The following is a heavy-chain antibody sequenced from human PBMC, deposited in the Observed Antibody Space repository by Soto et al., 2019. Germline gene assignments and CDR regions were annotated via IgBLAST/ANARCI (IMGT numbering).Heavy chain of an antibody. CDR3: AKVTFGQLLPTSFDY. V-gene: IGHV3-23*01. CDR2: ISGSGGRT. J-gene: IGHJ4*02. D-gene: IGHD3-10*01. Sequence: PGGTLKLSCAASGFTFSSYAMSWVRQAPGKGLEWVSAISGSGGRTYYADSEKGRFNISTDNSKNTLCLQMNSLRAEDTVVYYCAKVTFGQLLPTSFDYWGKATMLTVSS. CDR1: GFTFSSYA.